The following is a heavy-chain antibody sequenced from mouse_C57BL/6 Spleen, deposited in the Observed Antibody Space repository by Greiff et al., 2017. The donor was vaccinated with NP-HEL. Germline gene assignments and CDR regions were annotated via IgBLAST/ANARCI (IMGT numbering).Heavy chain of an antibody. CDR2: INYDGSST. J-gene: IGHJ4*01. Sequence: EVKLVESEGGLVQPGSSMKLSCTASGFTFSDYYMAWVRQVPEKGLEWVANINYDGSSTYYLDSLKSRFIISRDNAKNILYLQMSSLKSEDTATYYCARGGDDYDYYAMDYWGQGTSVTVSS. D-gene: IGHD2-4*01. CDR1: GFTFSDYY. V-gene: IGHV5-16*01. CDR3: ARGGDDYDYYAMDY.